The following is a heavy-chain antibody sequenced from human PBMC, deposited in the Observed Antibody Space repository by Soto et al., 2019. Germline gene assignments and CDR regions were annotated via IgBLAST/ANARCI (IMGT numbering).Heavy chain of an antibody. CDR2: IYYSGST. CDR3: ARGRYFDWAYYFDY. J-gene: IGHJ4*02. CDR1: GGSISSGDYY. V-gene: IGHV4-30-4*01. Sequence: SETLSLTCTVSGGSISSGDYYWSWIRQPPGKGLEWIGYIYYSGSTYYNPSLKSRVTISVDTSKNQFSLKLSSVTAADTAVYYCARGRYFDWAYYFDYWRQGTLVTVSS. D-gene: IGHD3-9*01.